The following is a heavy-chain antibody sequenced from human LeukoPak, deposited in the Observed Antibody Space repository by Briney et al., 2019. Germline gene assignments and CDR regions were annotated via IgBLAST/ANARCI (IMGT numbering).Heavy chain of an antibody. CDR3: ARNQYSSKGSYFQH. V-gene: IGHV4-4*02. D-gene: IGHD6-19*01. Sequence: PSETLSLTCAVSGGSISSSNWWSWVRQPPGKGLEWIGEIYHSGSTNYNPSLKSRVTISVDKSKNQFSLKLSSVTAADTAVFYCARNQYSSKGSYFQHWGQGTLVTVSS. CDR1: GGSISSSNW. CDR2: IYHSGST. J-gene: IGHJ1*01.